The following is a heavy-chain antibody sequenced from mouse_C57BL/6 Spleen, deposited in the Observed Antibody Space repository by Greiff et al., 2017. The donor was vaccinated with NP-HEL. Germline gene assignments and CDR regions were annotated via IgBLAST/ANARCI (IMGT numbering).Heavy chain of an antibody. Sequence: EVQVVESGEGLVKPGGSLKLSCAASGFTFSSYAMSWVRQTPEKRLEWVAYLSSGGDYHYYADTVTGRFTISRDNARNTLYLQMSSLKSEDTAMYYCTRDSYDYRFAYWCQGTLVTVSA. D-gene: IGHD2-4*01. J-gene: IGHJ3*01. CDR3: TRDSYDYRFAY. CDR2: LSSGGDYH. V-gene: IGHV5-9-1*02. CDR1: GFTFSSYA.